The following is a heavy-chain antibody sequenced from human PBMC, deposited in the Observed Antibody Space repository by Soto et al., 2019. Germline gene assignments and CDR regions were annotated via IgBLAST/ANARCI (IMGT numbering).Heavy chain of an antibody. Sequence: SVKVSCKXSGFTFTSSAVQWVRQARGQRLEWIGWIVVGSGNTNYAQKFQEGVTITRDMSTSTAYMELSSLRSEDTAVYYCAAGIVVVSYYYYYGMDVWGQGTTVTVSS. V-gene: IGHV1-58*01. CDR1: GFTFTSSA. CDR3: AAGIVVVSYYYYYGMDV. CDR2: IVVGSGNT. D-gene: IGHD2-2*01. J-gene: IGHJ6*02.